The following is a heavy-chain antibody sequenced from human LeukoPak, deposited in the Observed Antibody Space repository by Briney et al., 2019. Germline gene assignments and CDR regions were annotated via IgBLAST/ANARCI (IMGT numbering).Heavy chain of an antibody. CDR3: ARISLPPSDNFDS. V-gene: IGHV3-23*01. CDR2: MCRSSGCT. D-gene: IGHD2-15*01. CDR1: EFTFSSHP. Sequence: GGSLRLSCAASEFTFSSHPMGWVRRAPGKGLEWVSSMCRSSGCTYYADPVRGRFAISRDDSKNTLYLQMNSLRAEDTAVYYCARISLPPSDNFDSWGQGTLVTVSS. J-gene: IGHJ4*02.